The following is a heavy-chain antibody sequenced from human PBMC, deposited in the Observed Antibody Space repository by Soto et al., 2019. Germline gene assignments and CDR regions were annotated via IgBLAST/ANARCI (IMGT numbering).Heavy chain of an antibody. CDR1: GYTFTSYD. CDR3: ARGRSSGWYWDWFDP. CDR2: MNPNSGNT. V-gene: IGHV1-8*01. J-gene: IGHJ5*02. D-gene: IGHD6-19*01. Sequence: QVQLVQSGAEVKKPGASVKVSCKASGYTFTSYDINWVRQATGQGLEWMGWMNPNSGNTGYAQKFQGRVTVTMTTSISTAYMELSSLRSEDTAVYYCARGRSSGWYWDWFDPWGQGTLVTVSS.